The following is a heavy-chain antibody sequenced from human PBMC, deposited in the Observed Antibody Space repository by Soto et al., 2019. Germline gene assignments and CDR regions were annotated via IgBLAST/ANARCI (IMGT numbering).Heavy chain of an antibody. CDR1: GFTFSSYA. D-gene: IGHD6-13*01. Sequence: GGSLRLSCAASGFTFSSYAMSWVRQAPGKGMEWVSTISSNSAYIYYTDALRGLFTISRDNAKNSLHLQMNSLRAEDTAVYYCTREASRDSSALGWFDPLYPGTLVTVSS. V-gene: IGHV3-21*01. CDR2: ISSNSAYI. CDR3: TREASRDSSALGWFDP. J-gene: IGHJ5*01.